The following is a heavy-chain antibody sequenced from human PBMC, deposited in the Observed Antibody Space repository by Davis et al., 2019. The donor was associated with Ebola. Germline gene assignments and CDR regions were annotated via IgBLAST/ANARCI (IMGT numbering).Heavy chain of an antibody. J-gene: IGHJ5*02. CDR1: GGSISSYY. CDR2: IYTSGST. V-gene: IGHV4-4*07. CDR3: ARGGGITGTTGWFDP. D-gene: IGHD1-7*01. Sequence: PSETLSLTCTVSGGSISSYYWSWIRQPAGKGLEWIGRIYTSGSTNYNPSLKSRVTISVDTSKNQFSLKLSSVTAADTAVYYCARGGGITGTTGWFDPWGQGTLVTVSS.